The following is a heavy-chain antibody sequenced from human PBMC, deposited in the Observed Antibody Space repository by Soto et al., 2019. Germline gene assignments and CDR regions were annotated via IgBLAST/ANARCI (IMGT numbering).Heavy chain of an antibody. J-gene: IGHJ4*02. CDR3: ARHYCSSTSCSIFDY. CDR2: IYPGDSDT. D-gene: IGHD2-2*01. V-gene: IGHV5-51*01. CDR1: GYTFTSYW. Sequence: GESLKISCKASGYTFTSYWIVWVRQMPGKGLEWMGIIYPGDSDTRYSPSFQGQVTISADRSISTAYLQWSSLKASDTAMYYCARHYCSSTSCSIFDYWGQGTLVTVSS.